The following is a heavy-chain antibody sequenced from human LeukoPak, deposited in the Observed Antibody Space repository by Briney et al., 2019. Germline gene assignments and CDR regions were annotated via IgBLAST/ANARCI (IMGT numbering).Heavy chain of an antibody. V-gene: IGHV1-2*06. CDR2: INPNTGGT. CDR3: APSFYCGGGTCYSGYYSDY. Sequence: ASVKVSCKASGYTFTDYYIHWVRQAPGQRLEWMGRINPNTGGTNYAQKFQGRVTMTRETSISTAYMELRRLRSDDTAVYYCAPSFYCGGGTCYSGYYSDYWGQGTLVTVSS. D-gene: IGHD2-15*01. CDR1: GYTFTDYY. J-gene: IGHJ4*02.